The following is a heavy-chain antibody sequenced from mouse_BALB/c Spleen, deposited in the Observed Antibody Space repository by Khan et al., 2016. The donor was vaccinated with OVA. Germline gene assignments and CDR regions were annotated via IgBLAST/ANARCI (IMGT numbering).Heavy chain of an antibody. CDR1: GFSLTGYG. V-gene: IGHV2-6-7*01. Sequence: QVQLKESGPGLVAPSQSLSITCTVSGFSLTGYGVNWVRQPPGKDLEWLGVIWGDGITDYNSALKSRLSISKDNSKSQVFLKMNSLQTDDTARYYCARGPYFGNYFAMDYWGQGTSVTVSS. CDR2: IWGDGIT. CDR3: ARGPYFGNYFAMDY. D-gene: IGHD2-10*01. J-gene: IGHJ4*01.